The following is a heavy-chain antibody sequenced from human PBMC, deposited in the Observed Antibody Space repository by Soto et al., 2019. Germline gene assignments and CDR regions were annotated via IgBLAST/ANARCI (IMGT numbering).Heavy chain of an antibody. D-gene: IGHD6-19*01. Sequence: ASVKVSCKASGYTLTSYGISWVRRAPGQGLEWMGWISAYNGNTNYAQKLQGRVTMTTDTSTSTAYMELRSLRSDDTAVYYCAVEGIAVAGPRRSAFDIWGQGTMVTVSS. CDR1: GYTLTSYG. CDR3: AVEGIAVAGPRRSAFDI. CDR2: ISAYNGNT. J-gene: IGHJ3*02. V-gene: IGHV1-18*01.